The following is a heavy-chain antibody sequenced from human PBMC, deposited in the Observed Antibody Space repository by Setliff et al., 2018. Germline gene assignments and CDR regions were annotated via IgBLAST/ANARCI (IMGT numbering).Heavy chain of an antibody. Sequence: GASVKVSCKASGYSFGNYGMSWVRQAPGQGLEWMGWISAYNINTTYAKKFQGRVTMTTDTSASTAYMELRSLRSDDTAVYYCARVAAAGPSILYMDVWGKGTTVTVSS. D-gene: IGHD6-13*01. CDR2: ISAYNINT. CDR1: GYSFGNYG. CDR3: ARVAAAGPSILYMDV. J-gene: IGHJ6*03. V-gene: IGHV1-18*01.